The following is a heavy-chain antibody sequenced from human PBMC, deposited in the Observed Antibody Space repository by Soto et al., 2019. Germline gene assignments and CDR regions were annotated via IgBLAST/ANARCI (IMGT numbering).Heavy chain of an antibody. J-gene: IGHJ3*02. CDR3: ARGFNSALDI. V-gene: IGHV3-21*01. Sequence: GSLRLSCAASGFTFSSYSMNWVRQAPGKGLEWVAYISNNSSYIYYADSVKGRFTISRDNAKNSLHLQMNSLRAEDTAVYYCARGFNSALDIWGQGTMVTVSS. CDR2: ISNNSSYI. CDR1: GFTFSSYS.